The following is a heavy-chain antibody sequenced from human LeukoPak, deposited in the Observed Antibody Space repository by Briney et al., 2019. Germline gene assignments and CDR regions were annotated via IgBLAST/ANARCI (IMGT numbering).Heavy chain of an antibody. CDR1: GFTFSSYW. D-gene: IGHD4-23*01. CDR2: INQDGSAK. J-gene: IGHJ4*02. V-gene: IGHV3-7*01. CDR3: ARDRDGGNDY. Sequence: GGSLRLSCAASGFTFSSYWMNWVRQAPGKGLEWVANINQDGSAKYYVDSVKGRFTFSRDNAMNSLFLQMNSLRAEDTAVYYCARDRDGGNDYWGQGTLVTVSS.